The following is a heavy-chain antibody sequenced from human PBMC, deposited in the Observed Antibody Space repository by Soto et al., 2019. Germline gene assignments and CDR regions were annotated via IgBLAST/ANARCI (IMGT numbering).Heavy chain of an antibody. V-gene: IGHV1-8*01. CDR1: GYTFTSYD. Sequence: QVQLVQSGAEVKKPGASVKVSCKASGYTFTSYDINWVRQATGQGLEWMGWMNPNSGNTGYAQKFKGRVTMTRNTSTSTDYMELSSLRSEDTAVYYCARASSGGLNYYYGMDVWGQGTTVTVSS. D-gene: IGHD2-8*02. CDR2: MNPNSGNT. CDR3: ARASSGGLNYYYGMDV. J-gene: IGHJ6*02.